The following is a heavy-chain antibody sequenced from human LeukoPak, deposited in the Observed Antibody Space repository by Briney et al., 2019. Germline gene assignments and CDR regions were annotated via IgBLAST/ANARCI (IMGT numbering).Heavy chain of an antibody. CDR1: GGTFSSYA. J-gene: IGHJ4*02. D-gene: IGHD3-16*01. CDR2: IIPILGIA. Sequence: SVKVSCKASGGTFSSYAISWVRQAPGQGLEWMGRIIPILGIANYAQKFQGRVTITADKSTSTAYMELSSLRSEDTAVYYCAKRWGGRGYFDYWGQGTLVTVSS. CDR3: AKRWGGRGYFDY. V-gene: IGHV1-69*04.